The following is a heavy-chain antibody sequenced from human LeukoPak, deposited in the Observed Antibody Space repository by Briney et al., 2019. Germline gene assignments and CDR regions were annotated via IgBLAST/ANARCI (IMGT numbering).Heavy chain of an antibody. CDR1: GGSVSSYY. J-gene: IGHJ4*02. D-gene: IGHD1-14*01. CDR3: ARWAPTGGFDY. CDR2: IYYSGNT. Sequence: PSETLSLTCTVSGGSVSSYYCSWIRQPPGKGLEWIGYIYYSGNTNYNLSLKSRVTISVDTSKNQFSLKLSSVTAADTAVYYCARWAPTGGFDYWGQGTLVTVSS. V-gene: IGHV4-59*02.